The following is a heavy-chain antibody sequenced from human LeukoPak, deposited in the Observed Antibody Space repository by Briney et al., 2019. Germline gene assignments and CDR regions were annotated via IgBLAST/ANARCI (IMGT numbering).Heavy chain of an antibody. V-gene: IGHV4-4*07. CDR1: GGPISRYY. J-gene: IGHJ5*02. CDR2: IYSTGST. Sequence: SDTLSLTCTVSGGPISRYYWRWLRQPAGKGLEWLGRIYSTGSTNYNPSLKSRVTMTVDTSKNQFSLKLSSVTAADTAVYYCARDPGVRAAAPNWFDPWGQGTRVSVSS. CDR3: ARDPGVRAAAPNWFDP. D-gene: IGHD6-13*01.